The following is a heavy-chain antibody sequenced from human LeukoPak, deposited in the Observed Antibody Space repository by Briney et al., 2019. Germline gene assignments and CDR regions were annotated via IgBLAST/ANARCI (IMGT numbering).Heavy chain of an antibody. D-gene: IGHD4-23*01. J-gene: IGHJ4*02. V-gene: IGHV3-30*18. CDR3: AKAGVKYGGKGLDY. CDR2: ISYDGSNK. CDR1: GFTFSSYG. Sequence: GRSLRLSCAASGFTFSSYGMHWVRQAPGKGLEWVAVISYDGSNKYYADSVKGRFTISRDNSKNTLYLQMNSLRAEDTAVYYCAKAGVKYGGKGLDYWGQGTLVTVSS.